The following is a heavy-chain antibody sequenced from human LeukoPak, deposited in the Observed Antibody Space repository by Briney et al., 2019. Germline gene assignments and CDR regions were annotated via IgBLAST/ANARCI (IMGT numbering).Heavy chain of an antibody. D-gene: IGHD5-24*01. CDR1: GGSFSGYY. V-gene: IGHV4-34*01. Sequence: SETLSLTCGVYGGSFSGYYWGWIRQPPGKGLEWIGEINHSGSTNYNPSLKSRVTISVDTSKSQFSLTLSSVTAADTAVYYCARRRNAYYFDYWGQGTLVTVSS. CDR2: INHSGST. J-gene: IGHJ4*02. CDR3: ARRRNAYYFDY.